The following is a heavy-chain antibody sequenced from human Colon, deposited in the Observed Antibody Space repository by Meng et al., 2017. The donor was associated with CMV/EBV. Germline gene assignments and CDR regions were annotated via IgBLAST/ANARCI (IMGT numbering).Heavy chain of an antibody. D-gene: IGHD2-15*01. J-gene: IGHJ4*02. CDR1: GESFRNYY. Sequence: CAVYGESFRNYYCGWIRQPPGKGLEWIGEVNYSGSTNYHPSLKSRVTISVDTSNTQFSLRLNSVTAADTAVYYCATSLPDAWELLAYWGQGTLVTVSS. CDR2: VNYSGST. CDR3: ATSLPDAWELLAY. V-gene: IGHV4-34*01.